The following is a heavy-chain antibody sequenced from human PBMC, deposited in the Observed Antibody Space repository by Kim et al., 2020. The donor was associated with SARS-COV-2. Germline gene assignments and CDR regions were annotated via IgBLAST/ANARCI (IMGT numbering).Heavy chain of an antibody. Sequence: PALKSRVIISVDTSKNQFSLKLSSVTAADTAVYYCARAGGAAAVNWFDPWGQGTLVTVSS. V-gene: IGHV4-34*13. J-gene: IGHJ5*02. CDR3: ARAGGAAAVNWFDP. D-gene: IGHD6-13*01.